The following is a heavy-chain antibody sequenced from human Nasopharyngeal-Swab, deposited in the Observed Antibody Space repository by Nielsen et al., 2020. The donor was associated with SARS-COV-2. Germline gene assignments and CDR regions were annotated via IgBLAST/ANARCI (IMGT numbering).Heavy chain of an antibody. V-gene: IGHV3-7*01. CDR2: IKQDGSEK. CDR3: AREVLRFLEWLLTDYYYYGMDV. Sequence: VRQMPGKGLEWVANIKQDGSEKYYADSVKGRFTISRDNSKNTLYLQMNSLRAEDTAVYYCAREVLRFLEWLLTDYYYYGMDVWGQGTTVTVSS. D-gene: IGHD3-3*01. J-gene: IGHJ6*02.